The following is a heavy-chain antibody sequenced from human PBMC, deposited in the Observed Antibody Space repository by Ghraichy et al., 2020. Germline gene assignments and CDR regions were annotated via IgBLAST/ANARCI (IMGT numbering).Heavy chain of an antibody. D-gene: IGHD6-19*01. V-gene: IGHV4-59*01. CDR2: IYYSGST. Sequence: SETLSLTCTVSGGSISSYYWSWIRQPPGKGLEWIGYIYYSGSTNYNPSLKSRVTISVDTSKNQFSLKLSSVTAADTAVYYCARDQQWLSDWGQGTLVTVSS. CDR3: ARDQQWLSD. CDR1: GGSISSYY. J-gene: IGHJ4*02.